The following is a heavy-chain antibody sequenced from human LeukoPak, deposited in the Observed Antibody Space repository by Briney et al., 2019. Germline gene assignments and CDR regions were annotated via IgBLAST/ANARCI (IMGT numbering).Heavy chain of an antibody. CDR1: GYTFTSYG. J-gene: IGHJ4*02. V-gene: IGHV1-18*01. CDR2: ISAYNGST. CDR3: ARNWDSSGWYYFDY. Sequence: ASVKVSCKASGYTFTSYGISWVRQAPGQGLEWMGWISAYNGSTNYAQKLQGRVTMTTDTSTSTAYMELRSLRSDDTAVYYCARNWDSSGWYYFDYWGQGTLVTVSS. D-gene: IGHD6-19*01.